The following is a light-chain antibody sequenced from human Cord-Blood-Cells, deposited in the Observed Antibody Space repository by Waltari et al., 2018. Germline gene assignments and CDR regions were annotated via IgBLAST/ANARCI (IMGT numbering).Light chain of an antibody. Sequence: QSVLTQPPSASGTPGQRVTISCSGSSSNIGSNTVTWYQQLQGTAPKLLIYSNNQRPSGVPDRFSGSKSGTSASLAISGLQSEDEADYYCAAWDDSLNGYVFGTGTKVTVL. V-gene: IGLV1-44*01. J-gene: IGLJ1*01. CDR2: SNN. CDR1: SSNIGSNT. CDR3: AAWDDSLNGYV.